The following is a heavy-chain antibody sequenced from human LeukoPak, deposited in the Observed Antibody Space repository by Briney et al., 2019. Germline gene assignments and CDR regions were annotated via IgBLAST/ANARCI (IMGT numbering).Heavy chain of an antibody. CDR1: GFTFSSYS. CDR2: ISSSSSTI. CDR3: ARDSGFAVAYGVDV. Sequence: GGSLRLSCAASGFTFSSYSMNWVRQAPGKGLEWVSYISSSSSTIYYADSVKGRFTISRDNAKNSLYLQMNSLRAEDTAVYYCARDSGFAVAYGVDVWGQGTTVTVSS. D-gene: IGHD3-9*01. V-gene: IGHV3-48*04. J-gene: IGHJ6*02.